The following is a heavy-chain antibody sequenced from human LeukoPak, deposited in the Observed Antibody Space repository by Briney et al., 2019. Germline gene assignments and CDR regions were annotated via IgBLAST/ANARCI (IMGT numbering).Heavy chain of an antibody. D-gene: IGHD4-17*01. Sequence: GGSLRLSCAASGFTFSSYWMSWARQAPGKGLEWVANIKQDGSEKYYVDSVKGRFTISRDNAKNSLYLQMNSLRAEDTAVYYCARDFPPDYGDYFDYWGQGTLVTVSS. V-gene: IGHV3-7*03. CDR3: ARDFPPDYGDYFDY. CDR1: GFTFSSYW. J-gene: IGHJ4*02. CDR2: IKQDGSEK.